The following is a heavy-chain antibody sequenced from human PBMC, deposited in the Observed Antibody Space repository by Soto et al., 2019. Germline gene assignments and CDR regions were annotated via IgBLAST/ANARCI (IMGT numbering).Heavy chain of an antibody. V-gene: IGHV3-9*01. CDR2: ISWNSGSI. CDR3: AKDIAAAGDYFDY. Sequence: DVQLVESGGGLVQPGRSLRLSCAASGFTFDDYAMHWVRQAPGKGLEWVSGISWNSGSIGYADSVKGRFTISRDNAKNSLYLQMNSLRAEDTALYYCAKDIAAAGDYFDYWGQGTLVTVSS. D-gene: IGHD6-13*01. J-gene: IGHJ4*02. CDR1: GFTFDDYA.